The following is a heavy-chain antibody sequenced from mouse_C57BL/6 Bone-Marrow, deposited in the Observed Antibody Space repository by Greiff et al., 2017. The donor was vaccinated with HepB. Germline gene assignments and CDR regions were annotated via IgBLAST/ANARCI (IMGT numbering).Heavy chain of an antibody. CDR1: GFTFTDYY. V-gene: IGHV1-36*01. CDR2: VYPYNGGT. D-gene: IGHD1-1*01. J-gene: IGHJ1*03. Sequence: VQLQQSGPVLVKPGPSVKISCKASGFTFTDYYMHWVKQSHGKSLEWIGLVYPYNGGTSYNQKFKGKATLTVDTSSRTAYMELNSLTSDDSAVYYCARDPITTVVGDWYFDVWGTGTTVTVSS. CDR3: ARDPITTVVGDWYFDV.